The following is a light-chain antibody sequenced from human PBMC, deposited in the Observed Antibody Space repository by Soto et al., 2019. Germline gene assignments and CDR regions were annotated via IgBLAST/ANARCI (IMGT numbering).Light chain of an antibody. CDR3: QHLNNWPSYT. J-gene: IGKJ2*01. Sequence: DIQMTQSPSTLSASVGDTVTITCRASQTISGWLAWYQQRPGKAPNLLIFDASTLESGVPSRFSGSGSGTTFTLTISSLQSDDFAIYYCQHLNNWPSYTFGQGTKVDIK. V-gene: IGKV1-5*01. CDR1: QTISGW. CDR2: DAS.